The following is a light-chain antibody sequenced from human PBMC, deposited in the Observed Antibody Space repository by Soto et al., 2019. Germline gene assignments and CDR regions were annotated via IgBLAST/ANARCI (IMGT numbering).Light chain of an antibody. Sequence: DIVLTQSPGTLSLSPGERATLSCRASHIVSSNFLAWYQKKPGQAPRLLIYGASSRATGIPDRFSGSGSGTDFTLTITRLESEVFAVYYCHQYGSSPDTFGQGTRLEIK. CDR2: GAS. V-gene: IGKV3-20*01. CDR3: HQYGSSPDT. CDR1: HIVSSNF. J-gene: IGKJ5*01.